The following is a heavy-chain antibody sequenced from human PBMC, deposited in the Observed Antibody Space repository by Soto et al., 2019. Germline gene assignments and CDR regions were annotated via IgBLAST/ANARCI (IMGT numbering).Heavy chain of an antibody. CDR1: GFTFSSYG. CDR2: IWYDGSNK. V-gene: IGHV3-33*01. J-gene: IGHJ4*02. CDR3: ARDYYDSSGYYSPPDY. D-gene: IGHD3-22*01. Sequence: GGSLRLSCAASGFTFSSYGMHWVRQAPGKGLEWVAVIWYDGSNKYYADSVKGRFTISRDNSKNTLYLQMNSLRAEDTAVYYCARDYYDSSGYYSPPDYWGQGTLVTVSS.